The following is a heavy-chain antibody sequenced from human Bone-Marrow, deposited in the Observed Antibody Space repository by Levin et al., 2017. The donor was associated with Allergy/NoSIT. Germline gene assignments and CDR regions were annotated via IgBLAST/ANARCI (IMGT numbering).Heavy chain of an antibody. V-gene: IGHV3-9*01. J-gene: IGHJ4*02. Sequence: SCAASGFTFDDYAMHWVRQAPGKGLEWVSGISLNGGTIHYADSVKGRFTISRDNAKNSLYLQMNGLRAEDTALYYCGKDITGHYADSSGYIDYWGQGTLVTVSS. CDR1: GFTFDDYA. D-gene: IGHD3-22*01. CDR3: GKDITGHYADSSGYIDY. CDR2: ISLNGGTI.